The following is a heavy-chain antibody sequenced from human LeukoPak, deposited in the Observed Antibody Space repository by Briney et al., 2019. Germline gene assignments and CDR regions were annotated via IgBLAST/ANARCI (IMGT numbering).Heavy chain of an antibody. CDR1: GFTFSSYG. Sequence: GGSLRLSCAASGFTFSSYGMHWVRQAPGKGLEWVAVISYDGSNKYYADSVKGRFTISRDNSKNTLYLQMNSLRAEDTAVYYCAKDDPIAAAGTLDYWGQGTLVTVSS. CDR2: ISYDGSNK. V-gene: IGHV3-30*18. CDR3: AKDDPIAAAGTLDY. J-gene: IGHJ4*02. D-gene: IGHD6-13*01.